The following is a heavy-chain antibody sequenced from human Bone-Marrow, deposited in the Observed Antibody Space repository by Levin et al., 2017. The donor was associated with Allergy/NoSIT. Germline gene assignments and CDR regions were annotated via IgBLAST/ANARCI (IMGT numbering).Heavy chain of an antibody. D-gene: IGHD4/OR15-4a*01. V-gene: IGHV3-53*01. Sequence: LSLTCVGSGFPVYNTYMIWVRQPPGKGLEWVSLIYSGGDTVYADSVKGRFTISRDSSKNTMYLQMNSLKAEDTAIYYCARNPGAVPTTSWGRGTMVTVSS. J-gene: IGHJ3*01. CDR2: IYSGGDT. CDR1: GFPVYNTY. CDR3: ARNPGAVPTTS.